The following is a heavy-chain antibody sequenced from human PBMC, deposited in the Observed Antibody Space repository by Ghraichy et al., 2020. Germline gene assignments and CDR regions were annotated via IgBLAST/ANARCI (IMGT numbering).Heavy chain of an antibody. CDR3: ARATIRDGMDV. CDR2: INHSGST. D-gene: IGHD5-24*01. J-gene: IGHJ6*02. Sequence: SETLSLTCAVYGVTFSGYQWTWIRQPPGEGLEWIGDINHSGSTNYNVSLKSRVIISLDTSKNQFSLKLRSVTAADTAVYYCARATIRDGMDVWGQGTTVTVSS. V-gene: IGHV4-34*01. CDR1: GVTFSGYQ.